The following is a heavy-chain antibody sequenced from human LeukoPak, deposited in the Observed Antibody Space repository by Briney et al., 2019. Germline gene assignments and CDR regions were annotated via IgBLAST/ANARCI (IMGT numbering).Heavy chain of an antibody. D-gene: IGHD3-10*01. J-gene: IGHJ4*02. CDR1: GYTFTGYY. CDR2: IKPNSGGT. CDR3: AREADSGSYFALDY. V-gene: IGHV1-2*02. Sequence: GASVKVSCKASGYTFTGYYMHWVRQAPGQGLEWMGWIKPNSGGTNYAQKFQGRVTMTRDTSITTAYMELSRLRFDDTAVYYCAREADSGSYFALDYWGQGTLVTVSS.